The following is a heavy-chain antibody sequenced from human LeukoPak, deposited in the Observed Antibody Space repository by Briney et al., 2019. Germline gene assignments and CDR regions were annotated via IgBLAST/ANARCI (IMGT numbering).Heavy chain of an antibody. CDR1: GFTFSSYE. Sequence: GGSLRLSCAASGFTFSSYEMSWVRQAPGKGLEWVSVIQSGGSTYYADSVKGRFTISRDNSKNTVYLQMNSLRAEDTAVYYCARYFYDSSGYSYYFDYWGQGTPVTVSS. J-gene: IGHJ4*02. D-gene: IGHD3-22*01. CDR3: ARYFYDSSGYSYYFDY. CDR2: IQSGGST. V-gene: IGHV3-53*01.